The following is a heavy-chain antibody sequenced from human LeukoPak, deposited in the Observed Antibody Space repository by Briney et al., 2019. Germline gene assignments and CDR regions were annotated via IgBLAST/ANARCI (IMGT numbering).Heavy chain of an antibody. CDR1: GYTFTSYY. Sequence: ASVKVSCEASGYTFTSYYMHWVRQAPGQGLEWMGIINPSGGSTSYAQKFQGRVTMTRDMSTSTVYMELSSLRSEDTAVYYCARLTGTTQTFDYWGQGTLVTVSS. V-gene: IGHV1-46*01. CDR2: INPSGGST. D-gene: IGHD1-7*01. CDR3: ARLTGTTQTFDY. J-gene: IGHJ4*02.